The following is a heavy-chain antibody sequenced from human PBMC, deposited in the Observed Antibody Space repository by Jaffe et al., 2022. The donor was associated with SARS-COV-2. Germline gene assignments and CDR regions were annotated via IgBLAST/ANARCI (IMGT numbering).Heavy chain of an antibody. CDR2: IYYSGST. J-gene: IGHJ4*02. CDR1: GGSISSYY. Sequence: QVQLQESGPGLVKPSETLSLTCTVSGGSISSYYWSWIRQPPGKGLEWIGYIYYSGSTNYNPSLKSRVTISVDTSKNQFSLKLSSVTAADTAVYYCARDGYSSRGEFDYWGQGTLVTVSS. CDR3: ARDGYSSRGEFDY. D-gene: IGHD5-18*01. V-gene: IGHV4-59*01.